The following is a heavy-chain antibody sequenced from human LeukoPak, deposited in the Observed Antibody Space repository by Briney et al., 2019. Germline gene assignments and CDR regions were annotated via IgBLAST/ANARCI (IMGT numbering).Heavy chain of an antibody. V-gene: IGHV1-69*13. D-gene: IGHD5-18*01. J-gene: IGHJ6*02. Sequence: ASVKVSCKASGGTFSSYAISWVRQAPGQGPEWMGGIIPIFGTANYAQKFQGRVTITADESTSTAYMELSSLRSEDTAVYYCARDPGYSYGYYYYGMDVWGQGTTVTVSS. CDR3: ARDPGYSYGYYYYGMDV. CDR1: GGTFSSYA. CDR2: IIPIFGTA.